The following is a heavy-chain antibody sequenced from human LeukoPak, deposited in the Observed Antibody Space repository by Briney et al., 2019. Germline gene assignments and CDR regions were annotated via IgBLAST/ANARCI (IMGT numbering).Heavy chain of an antibody. Sequence: GGSLRLSCAASGFTVSTNYMSWVRLAPGKGLEWVSVLYTGGNTYYTDSVKGRFTISRDSSKNTLYLQMNSLRAEDTAVYYCARDYPYYYDSSGYYSFDYWGQGTLVTVAS. J-gene: IGHJ4*02. D-gene: IGHD3-22*01. CDR1: GFTVSTNY. V-gene: IGHV3-66*01. CDR3: ARDYPYYYDSSGYYSFDY. CDR2: LYTGGNT.